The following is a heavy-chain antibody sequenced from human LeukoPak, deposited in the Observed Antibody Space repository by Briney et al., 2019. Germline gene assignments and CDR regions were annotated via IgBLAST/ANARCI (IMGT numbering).Heavy chain of an antibody. D-gene: IGHD4-23*01. Sequence: GGSLRLSCAASKFTVSSKYMSWVRQAPGKGLEWVSVIYSGGSTHYADSVKGRFTISRDNSKNTLYLQMNSLRAEDTAVYYCASLYYGGNNFDYWGQGTLVTVSS. CDR2: IYSGGST. CDR3: ASLYYGGNNFDY. CDR1: KFTVSSKY. J-gene: IGHJ4*02. V-gene: IGHV3-66*01.